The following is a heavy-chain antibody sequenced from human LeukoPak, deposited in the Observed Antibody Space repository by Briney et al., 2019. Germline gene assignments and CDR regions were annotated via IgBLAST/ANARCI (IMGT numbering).Heavy chain of an antibody. CDR2: IYTFGST. J-gene: IGHJ6*03. V-gene: IGHV4-4*09. Sequence: SETLSLTCTVSGGSTSGYYWSWIRQPPGKGLEWIGFIYTFGSTKYNPSLKSRVTISGDMSRRQFSLKLTSVTAADTAVYFCARQGGYCSASRCPGGFHYMDVWGKGTTVAVSS. CDR1: GGSTSGYY. CDR3: ARQGGYCSASRCPGGFHYMDV. D-gene: IGHD2-15*01.